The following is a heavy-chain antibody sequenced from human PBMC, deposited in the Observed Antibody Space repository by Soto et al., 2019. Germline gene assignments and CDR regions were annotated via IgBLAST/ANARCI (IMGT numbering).Heavy chain of an antibody. CDR1: GFTFSSYA. Sequence: GGSLRLSCAASGFTFSSYAMSWVRQAPGKGLEWVSAISGSGGSTYYADSVKGRFTISRDNSKNTLYLQMNSLRAEDTAVYYCAKAGNIVATISRWYYFDYWGQGTLVTVSS. CDR2: ISGSGGST. J-gene: IGHJ4*02. V-gene: IGHV3-23*01. CDR3: AKAGNIVATISRWYYFDY. D-gene: IGHD5-12*01.